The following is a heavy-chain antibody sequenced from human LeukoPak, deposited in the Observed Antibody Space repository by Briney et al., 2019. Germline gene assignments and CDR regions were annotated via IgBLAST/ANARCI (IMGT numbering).Heavy chain of an antibody. V-gene: IGHV3-53*01. CDR3: ARNRGIAVAAWDYGMDV. CDR2: IYSGGST. Sequence: GGSLSLSCAASGFTVSSNYMSWVRQAPGKGLEWVSDIYSGGSTYYEDSVKGRFTISRDNSKNTLYLQMNSLRAEDTAVYYCARNRGIAVAAWDYGMDVWGQGTTVTVSS. D-gene: IGHD6-19*01. J-gene: IGHJ6*02. CDR1: GFTVSSNY.